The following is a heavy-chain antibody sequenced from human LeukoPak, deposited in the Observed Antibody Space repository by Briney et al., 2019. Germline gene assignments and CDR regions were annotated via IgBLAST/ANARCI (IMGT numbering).Heavy chain of an antibody. CDR2: ISTSGST. CDR3: VRSGYGYGMDV. V-gene: IGHV4-4*07. CDR1: GGSISSYY. D-gene: IGHD3-22*01. Sequence: SETLSLTCTVSGGSISSYYWSCIRQPAGKGLEWIGRISTSGSTNYNPSLKSRVSMSVDTSKNQFSLKLSSVTAADTAVYYCVRSGYGYGMDVWGQGTTVTVSS. J-gene: IGHJ6*02.